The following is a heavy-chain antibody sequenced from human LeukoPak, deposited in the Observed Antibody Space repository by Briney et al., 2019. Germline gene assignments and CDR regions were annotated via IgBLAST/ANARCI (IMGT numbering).Heavy chain of an antibody. CDR2: ISYDGSNK. Sequence: GRSLRLSCAASGFTFSSYAMHWVRQAPGRGLEWVAVISYDGSNKYYADSVKGRFTISRDNSKNTLYLQMNSLRAEDTAVYYCATTHDYGCQGTLVTVS. V-gene: IGHV3-30-3*01. J-gene: IGHJ4*02. CDR3: ATTHDY. CDR1: GFTFSSYA.